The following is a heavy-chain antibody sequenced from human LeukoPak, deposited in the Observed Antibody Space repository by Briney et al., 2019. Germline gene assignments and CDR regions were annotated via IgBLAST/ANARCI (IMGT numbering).Heavy chain of an antibody. CDR2: ISYDGSNK. J-gene: IGHJ6*02. Sequence: GGSLRLSCAASGFTFSSYGMHWVRQAPGKGLEWVAVISYDGSNKYYADSVKGRFTISRDNSKNTLYLQMNSLRAEDTAVYYCARVSSGNYYYDMDVWGQGTTVTVSS. V-gene: IGHV3-30*03. CDR1: GFTFSSYG. D-gene: IGHD2-15*01. CDR3: ARVSSGNYYYDMDV.